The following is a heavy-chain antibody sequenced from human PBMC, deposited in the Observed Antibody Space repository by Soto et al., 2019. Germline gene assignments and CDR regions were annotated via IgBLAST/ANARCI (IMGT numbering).Heavy chain of an antibody. Sequence: KSGPTLVNPTQTLTLTCTFSGFSLSTSGVGVGWIRQPPGKALEWLGIIYWDDDKRYRPSLKSRVSITKDTSKSQVVLTMTNMDPVDTATYYCARILYPVVYFQHWGQGTLVTVSS. J-gene: IGHJ1*01. CDR1: GFSLSTSGVG. D-gene: IGHD2-15*01. CDR2: IYWDDDK. V-gene: IGHV2-5*02. CDR3: ARILYPVVYFQH.